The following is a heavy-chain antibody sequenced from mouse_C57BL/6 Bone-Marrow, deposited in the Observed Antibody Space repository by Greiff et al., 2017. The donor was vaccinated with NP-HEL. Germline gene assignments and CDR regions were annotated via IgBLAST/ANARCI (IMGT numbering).Heavy chain of an antibody. V-gene: IGHV5-6*01. CDR1: GFTFSSYG. Sequence: EVQGVESGGDLVKPGGSLKLSCAASGFTFSSYGMSWVRQTPDKRLEWVATISSGGSYTSYPDSVKGRFTISRDNAKNALYLQMSSLKSEDTAMYYCASPNWAWFAYWGQGTLVTVAA. CDR3: ASPNWAWFAY. CDR2: ISSGGSYT. J-gene: IGHJ3*01.